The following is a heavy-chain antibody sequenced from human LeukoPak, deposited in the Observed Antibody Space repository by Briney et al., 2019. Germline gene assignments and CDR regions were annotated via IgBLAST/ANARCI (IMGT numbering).Heavy chain of an antibody. D-gene: IGHD3-10*01. Sequence: SETLSLTCIVSGGSISTGDYYCSWIRQPAGKGLEWIGRIYTTGSTNYNPSLESRVTMSVDTSKHQFSLKLSSVTAADTAVYYCARASTYFGSGRDGGHMAVWGKGTTVIVSS. CDR2: IYTTGST. CDR1: GGSISTGDYY. V-gene: IGHV4-61*02. CDR3: ARASTYFGSGRDGGHMAV. J-gene: IGHJ6*03.